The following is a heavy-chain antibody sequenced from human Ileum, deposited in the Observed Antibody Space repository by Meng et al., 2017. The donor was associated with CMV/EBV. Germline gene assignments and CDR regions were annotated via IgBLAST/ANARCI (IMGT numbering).Heavy chain of an antibody. CDR2: IYHTGKP. D-gene: IGHD3-16*01. J-gene: IGHJ4*02. CDR1: GVSKDRGDYY. Sequence: GVSKDRGDYYGSWIRQAPGKGLEWIGYIYHTGKPHDDPSLKSRVTISVDTSKNRYSLKLTSVTAADSAVYYCAGGLIAFGGSVLDSWGQGSLVTVSS. CDR3: AGGLIAFGGSVLDS. V-gene: IGHV4-30-4*01.